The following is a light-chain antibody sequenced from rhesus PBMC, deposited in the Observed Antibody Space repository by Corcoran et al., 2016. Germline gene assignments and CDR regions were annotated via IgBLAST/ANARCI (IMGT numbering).Light chain of an antibody. CDR2: DVS. V-gene: IGKV1S21*01. CDR1: QDISNF. Sequence: DIQMTQSPSSLSASVGDRVTITCRASQDISNFLSWYQQKPGKAPKLLIYDVSTLQSGVPSRFSGSGSWTDFTLTITSLQPEDFATYYCLQYNSAPYSFGQGSKVDIK. CDR3: LQYNSAPYS. J-gene: IGKJ2*01.